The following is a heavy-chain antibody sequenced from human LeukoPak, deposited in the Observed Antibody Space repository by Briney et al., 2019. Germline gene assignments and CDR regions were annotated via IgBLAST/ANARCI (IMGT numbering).Heavy chain of an antibody. D-gene: IGHD6-13*01. V-gene: IGHV1-18*04. J-gene: IGHJ4*02. CDR3: ARDIGATGTLSFFDY. CDR2: ISAYNGNI. Sequence: ASVKVSCKTSGYTFTNFGVSWRRQAPGQGLEWMGWISAYNGNINYAQKLQGRVTMTTDTSTSTAYMELRSLRSDDTAVYYCARDIGATGTLSFFDYWGQGTLVTVSS. CDR1: GYTFTNFG.